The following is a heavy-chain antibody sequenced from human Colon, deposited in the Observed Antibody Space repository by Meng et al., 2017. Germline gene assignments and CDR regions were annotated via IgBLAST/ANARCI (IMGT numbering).Heavy chain of an antibody. J-gene: IGHJ4*02. CDR3: ARACSGGGCCLLY. CDR1: GFTCRDYY. CDR2: IGSSGTPI. Sequence: GESLKISCATSGFTCRDYYMTWVRQAPGKGLEWVSYIGSSGTPIYYADSVKGRFTISRDNAKNSLYLQLNNLRDEDTAVYFCARACSGGGCCLLYWGQGTQGTVSS. D-gene: IGHD2-15*01. V-gene: IGHV3-11*04.